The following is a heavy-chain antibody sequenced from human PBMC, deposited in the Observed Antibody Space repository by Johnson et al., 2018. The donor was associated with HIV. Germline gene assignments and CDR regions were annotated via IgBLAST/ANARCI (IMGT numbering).Heavy chain of an antibody. CDR2: ISYDGSNE. Sequence: QPGRSLRLSCAASGFTFSSYAMHWVRQAPGKGLEWVAVISYDGSNEYYADSVKGRFTTSRDNSKNTVYLEMNSLRAEDTAVYYCARDPRLGELKIDRRGYAFDIWGQGTMVTVSS. V-gene: IGHV3-30*04. D-gene: IGHD3-16*01. CDR1: GFTFSSYA. J-gene: IGHJ3*02. CDR3: ARDPRLGELKIDRRGYAFDI.